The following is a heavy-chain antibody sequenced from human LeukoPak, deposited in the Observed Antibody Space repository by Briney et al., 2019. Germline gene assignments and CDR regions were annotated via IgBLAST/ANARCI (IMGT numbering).Heavy chain of an antibody. J-gene: IGHJ4*02. D-gene: IGHD3-10*01. CDR3: ARAMGYYGSGSYYNI. CDR2: ISGSGGST. Sequence: GGSLRLSCAASGFTFSSYAMSWVRQAPGKGLEWVSAISGSGGSTYYADSVKGRFTISRDNSKNTLYLQMNSLRAEDTAVYYCARAMGYYGSGSYYNIWGQGTLVTVSS. CDR1: GFTFSSYA. V-gene: IGHV3-23*01.